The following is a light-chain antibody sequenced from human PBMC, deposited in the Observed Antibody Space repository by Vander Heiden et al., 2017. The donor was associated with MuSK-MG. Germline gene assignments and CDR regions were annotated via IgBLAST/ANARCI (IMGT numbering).Light chain of an antibody. CDR2: AAS. Sequence: DIQMTQSPSSVSASVGDRVTIACRASQDIGDRLVWYQQKPRKAPKLLIYAASTLHSGVSSRFSGRGSGADFTLTITSLQYEDFATYFCQQAKSFPHTFAGGTKVEIK. CDR3: QQAKSFPHT. V-gene: IGKV1-12*01. CDR1: QDIGDR. J-gene: IGKJ4*01.